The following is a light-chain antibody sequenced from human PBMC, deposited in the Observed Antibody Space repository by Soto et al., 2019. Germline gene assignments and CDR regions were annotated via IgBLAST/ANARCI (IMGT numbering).Light chain of an antibody. CDR1: QSLVYSDGITY. Sequence: DVVLTQSPLSLPVTLGQPASISCMSSQSLVYSDGITYLNWFQQRPGQSPRRLIYKGSNRDSGVPDRFSGSGSGTYFTLKISRVEPEDVGVYFCLQYAHWPFTFGPGIRVDIK. CDR2: KGS. V-gene: IGKV2-30*01. J-gene: IGKJ3*01. CDR3: LQYAHWPFT.